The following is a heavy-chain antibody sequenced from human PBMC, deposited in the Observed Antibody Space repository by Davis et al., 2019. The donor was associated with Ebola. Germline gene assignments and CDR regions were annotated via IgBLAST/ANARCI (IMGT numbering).Heavy chain of an antibody. CDR1: GYTFTNYW. CDR2: IYPDDSDT. J-gene: IGHJ6*02. CDR3: ARPMVQGPRSGTYYYGMDV. V-gene: IGHV5-51*01. Sequence: GESLKISCKGSGYTFTNYWIGWVRQMPGKGLEWMGIIYPDDSDTRYSPSFQGQVTISADKSISTAYLQWSSLKAADTAMYYCARPMVQGPRSGTYYYGMDVWGQGTTVTVSS. D-gene: IGHD3-10*01.